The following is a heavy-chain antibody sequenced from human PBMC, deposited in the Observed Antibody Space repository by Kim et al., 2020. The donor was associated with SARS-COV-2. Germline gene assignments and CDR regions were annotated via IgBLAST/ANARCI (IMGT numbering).Heavy chain of an antibody. Sequence: GGSLRLSCTTSGFSFSDYSMTWFRQSPVKGLEWVAFIRSATISLSSADSLSVRFTISRDNGESSLYLYLQGLSEEATAVGLCLCSLACIGWGVWGRG. CDR2: IRSATISL. CDR3: LCSLACIGWGV. D-gene: IGHD3-10*01. J-gene: IGHJ1*01. V-gene: IGHV3-48*02. CDR1: GFSFSDYS.